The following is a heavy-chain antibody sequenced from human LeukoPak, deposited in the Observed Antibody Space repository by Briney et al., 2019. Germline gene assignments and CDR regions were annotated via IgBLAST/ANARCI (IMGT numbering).Heavy chain of an antibody. CDR2: ISSSSSYI. Sequence: GGSRRLSCAASGFTFSSYSMNWVRQAPGKGLERVSSISSSSSYIYYADSVKGRFTISRDNAKNSLYLQVNSLRAEDTAVYYCARKWELPSFDYWGQGTLVTVSS. J-gene: IGHJ4*02. CDR3: ARKWELPSFDY. V-gene: IGHV3-21*01. D-gene: IGHD1-26*01. CDR1: GFTFSSYS.